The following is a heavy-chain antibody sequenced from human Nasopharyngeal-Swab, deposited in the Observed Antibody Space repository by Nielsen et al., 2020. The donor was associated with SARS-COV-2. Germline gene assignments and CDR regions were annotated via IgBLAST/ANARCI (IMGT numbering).Heavy chain of an antibody. CDR1: GFTFKNYA. V-gene: IGHV3-23*01. CDR2: SSGSGTFT. J-gene: IGHJ5*01. Sequence: GESLKISCTTSGFTFKNYAMSWVRQAPGKGLDWVSGSSGSGTFTYYADAVKGRFTVSRDNSQNTLYLHMNSLRAEDTPVYYCAKDGGGSSSLNWFDPWGQGTLVTVSS. D-gene: IGHD1-26*01. CDR3: AKDGGGSSSLNWFDP.